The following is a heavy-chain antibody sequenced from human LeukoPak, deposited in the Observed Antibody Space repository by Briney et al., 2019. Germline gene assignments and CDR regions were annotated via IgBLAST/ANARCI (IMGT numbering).Heavy chain of an antibody. CDR2: MNPNSGNT. D-gene: IGHD1-26*01. CDR1: GYTFTSYD. Sequence: ASVKVSCKASGYTFTSYDINWVRQDTGQGLEWMGWMNPNSGNTGYAQKFQGRVTMTRNTSISTAYMELSSLRSEDTAVYYCARESGSSGPVDYWGQGTLVTVSS. J-gene: IGHJ4*02. CDR3: ARESGSSGPVDY. V-gene: IGHV1-8*01.